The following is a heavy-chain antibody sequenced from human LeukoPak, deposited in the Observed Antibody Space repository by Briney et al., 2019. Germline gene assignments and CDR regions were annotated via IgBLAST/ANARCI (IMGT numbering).Heavy chain of an antibody. D-gene: IGHD1-7*01. CDR2: IYYSGST. J-gene: IGHJ4*02. Sequence: PSQTPSLTCTVSGGSISSGDYYWSWIRQPPGKGLEWIGYIYYSGSTYYNPSLKSRVTISVDTSKNQFSLKLSSVTAADTAVYYCAREYNWNYGQIDYWGQGTLVTVSS. CDR1: GGSISSGDYY. V-gene: IGHV4-30-4*01. CDR3: AREYNWNYGQIDY.